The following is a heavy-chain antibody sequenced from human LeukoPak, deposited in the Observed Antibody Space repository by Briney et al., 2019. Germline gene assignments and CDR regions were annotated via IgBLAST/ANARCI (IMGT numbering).Heavy chain of an antibody. CDR1: GGSITSNTNY. D-gene: IGHD2-21*01. CDR2: INHSGST. V-gene: IGHV4-39*07. J-gene: IGHJ6*03. Sequence: SETLSLTCTVSGGSITSNTNYWSWIRQPPGKGLEWIGEINHSGSTNYNPSLKSRVTISVDTSKNQFSLKLSSVTAADTAVYYCARGRRPRNERRGPRVKAYYYYYMDVWGKGTTVTVSS. CDR3: ARGRRPRNERRGPRVKAYYYYYMDV.